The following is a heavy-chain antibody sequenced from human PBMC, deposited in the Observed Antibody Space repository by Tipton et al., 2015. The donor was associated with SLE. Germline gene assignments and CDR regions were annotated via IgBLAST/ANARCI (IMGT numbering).Heavy chain of an antibody. Sequence: SLRLSCAASGFTFSSYSMNWVRQAPGKGLEWVSSISSSSSYIYYADSVKGRFTISRDNAKNSLYLQMNSLRAEDTAVYYCARVAAADAFDIWGQGTMVTVSS. CDR3: ARVAAADAFDI. J-gene: IGHJ3*02. D-gene: IGHD6-13*01. CDR2: ISSSSSYI. CDR1: GFTFSSYS. V-gene: IGHV3-21*01.